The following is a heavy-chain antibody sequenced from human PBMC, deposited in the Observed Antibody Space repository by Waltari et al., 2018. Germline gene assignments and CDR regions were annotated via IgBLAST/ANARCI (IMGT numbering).Heavy chain of an antibody. CDR1: GYTFTSYD. CDR3: ARRGYSSGWYQRDYYYYMDV. Sequence: QVQLVQSGAEVKKPGASVKVSCKASGYTFTSYDINWVRQAPGQGLEWMGWMNPNSGNTGYAQKFQGRVTMTRNTSISTAYMELSSLRSEDTAVYYCARRGYSSGWYQRDYYYYMDVWGKGTTVTVSS. V-gene: IGHV1-8*01. D-gene: IGHD6-19*01. J-gene: IGHJ6*03. CDR2: MNPNSGNT.